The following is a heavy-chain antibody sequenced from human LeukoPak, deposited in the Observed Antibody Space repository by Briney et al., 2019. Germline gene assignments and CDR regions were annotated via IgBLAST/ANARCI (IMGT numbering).Heavy chain of an antibody. CDR2: INPNSGGT. CDR3: AKNVPYSSGWYSDY. CDR1: GYTFTAYY. V-gene: IGHV1-2*02. J-gene: IGHJ4*02. D-gene: IGHD6-19*01. Sequence: ASVKVSCKASGYTFTAYYMHWVRQAPEQGLEWMGWINPNSGGTNYAQKFQGRVTMTRDTSISTAYMELSRLTSDDTAVYYCAKNVPYSSGWYSDYWGQGTLVTVSS.